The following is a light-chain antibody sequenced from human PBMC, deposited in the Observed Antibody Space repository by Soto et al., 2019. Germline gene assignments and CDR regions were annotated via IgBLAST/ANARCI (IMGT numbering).Light chain of an antibody. CDR2: DAS. J-gene: IGKJ2*01. Sequence: ENGLTVSPATVSLSTGERATLSCRASHSVSSYLAWYQQKPGQAPRLLIYDASNRATGIPARFSGSGSATDFTLTISSLEPEDFAVYYCQQYGSSPYTFGHVTKVDI. CDR3: QQYGSSPYT. CDR1: HSVSSY. V-gene: IGKV3-11*01.